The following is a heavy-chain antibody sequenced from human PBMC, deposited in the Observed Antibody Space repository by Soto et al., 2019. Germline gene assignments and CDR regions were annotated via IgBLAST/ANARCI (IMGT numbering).Heavy chain of an antibody. V-gene: IGHV1-46*03. CDR2: IHPSGAVT. CDR3: TADPANEENDAFDV. Sequence: QVQLVQSGAEVKKPGASVKVSCKASGYTFTSYYVHWVRQAPGQGLEWMGIIHPSGAVTNYAQKFQGRVTMTRDTSTSTVYMELSSPRSEDTAVYYCTADPANEENDAFDVWGQGTMVTVSS. J-gene: IGHJ3*01. D-gene: IGHD1-1*01. CDR1: GYTFTSYY.